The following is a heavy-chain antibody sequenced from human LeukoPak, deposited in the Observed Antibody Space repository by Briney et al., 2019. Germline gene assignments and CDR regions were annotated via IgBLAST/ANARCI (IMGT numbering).Heavy chain of an antibody. D-gene: IGHD7-27*01. Sequence: GGSLRLSCGASGFTFSSYWMSWVRQAPGKGLEWVANIKQDGREKYYVDSVKGRFTISRDNAKNSLYLQMNSLRAEDTALYYCARSSWADFWGQGTLVTVSS. CDR3: ARSSWADF. J-gene: IGHJ4*02. V-gene: IGHV3-7*03. CDR2: IKQDGREK. CDR1: GFTFSSYW.